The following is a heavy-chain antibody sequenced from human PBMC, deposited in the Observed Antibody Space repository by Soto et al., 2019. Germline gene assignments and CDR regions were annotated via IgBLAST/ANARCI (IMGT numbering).Heavy chain of an antibody. Sequence: ASVKVSCKASGYTFTSYDINWVRQATGQGLEWMGWMNPNSGNTGYAQKFQGRVTMTRNTSISTAYMELSSLRSEDTAVYYCARVRYVFWSGYYSYYYGMDVWGQGTTVTVPS. CDR1: GYTFTSYD. J-gene: IGHJ6*02. V-gene: IGHV1-8*01. CDR3: ARVRYVFWSGYYSYYYGMDV. CDR2: MNPNSGNT. D-gene: IGHD3-3*01.